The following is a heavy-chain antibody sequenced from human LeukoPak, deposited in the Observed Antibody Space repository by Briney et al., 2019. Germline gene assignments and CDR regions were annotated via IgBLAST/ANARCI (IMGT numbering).Heavy chain of an antibody. V-gene: IGHV1-2*02. CDR2: INPNSGGT. Sequence: GASVKVSCKASGYTFTSYGISWVRQAPGQGLEWMGWINPNSGGTNYAQKFQGRVTMTRDTSISTAYMELSRLRSDDTAVYYCARAPRYCSGGSCYSGIDYWGQGTLVTVSS. D-gene: IGHD2-15*01. J-gene: IGHJ4*02. CDR3: ARAPRYCSGGSCYSGIDY. CDR1: GYTFTSYG.